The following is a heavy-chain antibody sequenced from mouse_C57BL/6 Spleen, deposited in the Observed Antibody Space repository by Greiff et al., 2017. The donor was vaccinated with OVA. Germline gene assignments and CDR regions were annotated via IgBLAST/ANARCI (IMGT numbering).Heavy chain of an antibody. CDR1: GYAFSSYW. J-gene: IGHJ4*01. Sequence: QVQLQQSGAELVKPGASVKISCKASGYAFSSYWMNWVKQRPGKGLEWIGQIYPGDGDTNYNGKFKGKATLTADRSSSTAYMQLSSLTSEDSAVYFCASTELPPYAMDYWGQGTSVTVSS. V-gene: IGHV1-80*01. D-gene: IGHD2-1*01. CDR2: IYPGDGDT. CDR3: ASTELPPYAMDY.